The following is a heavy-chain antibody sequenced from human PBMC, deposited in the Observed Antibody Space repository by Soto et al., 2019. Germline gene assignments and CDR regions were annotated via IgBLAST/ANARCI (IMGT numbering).Heavy chain of an antibody. D-gene: IGHD3-22*01. V-gene: IGHV1-69*13. J-gene: IGHJ4*02. CDR2: IIPIFGTA. CDR3: ARTYDSSGYKRDPRFDY. Sequence: SVKVSCKASGGTFSSYAISWVRQAPGQGLEWMGGIIPIFGTANYAQKFQGRVTITADESTSTAYMELSSLRSEDTAVYYCARTYDSSGYKRDPRFDYWGQGXLVTVSS. CDR1: GGTFSSYA.